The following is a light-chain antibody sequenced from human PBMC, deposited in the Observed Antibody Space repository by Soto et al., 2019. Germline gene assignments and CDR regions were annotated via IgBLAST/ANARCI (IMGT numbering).Light chain of an antibody. J-gene: IGKJ4*01. V-gene: IGKV4-1*01. CDR3: QQRSTWPLT. Sequence: DIVMTQSPDSLAVSLGERATINCKSSQSVLYSSNNKNYLAWYQQKPGQPPKLLIYWASTRESGVPDRFSGSGSGTDFTLTISSLQAEDFAVYYCQQRSTWPLTFGGGTKVEIK. CDR2: WAS. CDR1: QSVLYSSNNKNY.